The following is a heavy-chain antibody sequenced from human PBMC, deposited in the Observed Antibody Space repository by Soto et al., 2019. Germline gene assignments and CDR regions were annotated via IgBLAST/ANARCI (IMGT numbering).Heavy chain of an antibody. J-gene: IGHJ6*02. CDR2: INHSGST. Sequence: KPSETLSLTCSVYGGCFSGYYWSWIRQPPGKGLEWIGEINHSGSTNYNPSLKSRVTISVDTSKNQFSLKLSSVTAADTAVYYCARGGRQQLVRYYYYYGMDVWGQGTTVTVSS. V-gene: IGHV4-34*01. CDR3: ARGGRQQLVRYYYYYGMDV. D-gene: IGHD6-13*01. CDR1: GGCFSGYY.